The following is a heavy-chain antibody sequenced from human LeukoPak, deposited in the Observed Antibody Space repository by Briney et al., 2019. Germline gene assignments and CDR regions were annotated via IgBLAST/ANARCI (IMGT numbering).Heavy chain of an antibody. J-gene: IGHJ5*02. CDR1: GGSISSYY. V-gene: IGHV4-59*01. CDR2: IYYSGST. Sequence: SETLSLTCTVSGGSISSYYWSWIRQPPGKGLEGIGYIYYSGSTNYNPSLKSRVTISVDTSKNQFSLKLSSVTAADTAVYYCARTPKPNSSGWYNWFDPWGQGTLVTVSS. D-gene: IGHD6-19*01. CDR3: ARTPKPNSSGWYNWFDP.